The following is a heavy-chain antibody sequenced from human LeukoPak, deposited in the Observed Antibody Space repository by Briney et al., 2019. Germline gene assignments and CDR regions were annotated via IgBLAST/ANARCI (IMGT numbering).Heavy chain of an antibody. CDR2: IKSKTDGGTT. Sequence: GGSLRLSCAASGFTFSNAWMSWVRQAPGKGLEWDGRIKSKTDGGTTDYAAPVKGRFTISRDDSKNTLYLQMNSLKTEDTAVYYCTTEVAGTIPVDYWGQGTLVTVSS. J-gene: IGHJ4*02. V-gene: IGHV3-15*01. CDR1: GFTFSNAW. D-gene: IGHD6-19*01. CDR3: TTEVAGTIPVDY.